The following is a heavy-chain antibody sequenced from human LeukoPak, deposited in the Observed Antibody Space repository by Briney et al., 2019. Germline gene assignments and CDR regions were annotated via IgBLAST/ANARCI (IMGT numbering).Heavy chain of an antibody. J-gene: IGHJ6*03. CDR3: AKGGDTYDFWSGYYTGRHYYYYMDV. CDR2: IWYDGSNK. D-gene: IGHD3-3*01. Sequence: GGSLRLSCAASGFTFSSYGMHWVRQAPGKGLEWVAVIWYDGSNKYYADSVKGRFTISGDNSKNTLYLQMNSLRAEDTAVYYCAKGGDTYDFWSGYYTGRHYYYYMDVWGKGTTVTVSS. V-gene: IGHV3-33*06. CDR1: GFTFSSYG.